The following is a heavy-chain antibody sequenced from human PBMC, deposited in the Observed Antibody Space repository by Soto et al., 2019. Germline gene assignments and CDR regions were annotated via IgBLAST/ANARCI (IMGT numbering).Heavy chain of an antibody. J-gene: IGHJ5*02. CDR1: GGSISSSSYY. D-gene: IGHD2-15*01. Sequence: SETLSLTCTVSGGSISSSSYYWGWIRQPPGKGLEWIGSVYYSGSTYYNPSLKSRVTISVDTSKNQFSLKLSSVTAADTAVYYCARHDRVNVVDNWFDPWGQGTLVTVSS. CDR3: ARHDRVNVVDNWFDP. V-gene: IGHV4-39*01. CDR2: VYYSGST.